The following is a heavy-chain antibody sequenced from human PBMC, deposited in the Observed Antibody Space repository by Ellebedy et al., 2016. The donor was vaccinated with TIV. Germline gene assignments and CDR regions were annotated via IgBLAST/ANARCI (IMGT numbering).Heavy chain of an antibody. Sequence: AASVKVSCKASGGTLSTYALTWVRQAPGQGLEWMGWIIPILNIPNYAQKFQGRVTITADKSTSTAYMELNSLTSEDTAVYYCAREGTSYSYGLRFDYWGQGTLVTVSS. CDR3: AREGTSYSYGLRFDY. CDR2: IIPILNIP. V-gene: IGHV1-69*10. D-gene: IGHD5-18*01. J-gene: IGHJ4*02. CDR1: GGTLSTYA.